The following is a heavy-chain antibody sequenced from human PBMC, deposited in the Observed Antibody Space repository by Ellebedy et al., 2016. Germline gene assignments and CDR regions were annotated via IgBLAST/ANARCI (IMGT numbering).Heavy chain of an antibody. CDR1: GFTFSSYA. CDR3: EVAASYYYYGMDV. D-gene: IGHD2-15*01. Sequence: GESLKISXAASGFTFSSYAMSWVRQAPGKGLEWVSAISGSGGSTYYADSVKGRFTISRDNSKNTLYLQMNSLRAEDTAVYYCEVAASYYYYGMDVWGQGTTVTVSS. J-gene: IGHJ6*02. CDR2: ISGSGGST. V-gene: IGHV3-23*01.